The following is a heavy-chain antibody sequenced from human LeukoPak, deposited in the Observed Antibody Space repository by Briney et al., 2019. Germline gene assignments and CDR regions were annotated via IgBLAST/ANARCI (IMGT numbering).Heavy chain of an antibody. CDR1: GGSISSYY. D-gene: IGHD3-22*01. J-gene: IGHJ4*02. Sequence: SETLSLTCTVSGGSISSYYWSWIPQPPGKGLECVGNIYDSGSTNYNPSLKSRLTISVDTSKNQCSLKLSSVTAADTAVYYCARQSISGSSLSYFDYWGQGTLVNVSS. V-gene: IGHV4-59*01. CDR3: ARQSISGSSLSYFDY. CDR2: IYDSGST.